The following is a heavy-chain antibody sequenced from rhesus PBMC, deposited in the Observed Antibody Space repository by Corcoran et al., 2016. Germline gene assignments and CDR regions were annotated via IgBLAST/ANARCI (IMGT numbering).Heavy chain of an antibody. CDR2: SSSASSNI. CDR3: TPGIQYEGDAFDF. CDR1: GFTFSYYY. V-gene: IGHV3S4*01. Sequence: EVQLVESGGGLVQPGGSLRLSCAASGFTFSYYYMSWVRHARGKGLEWVSSSSSASSNIDYAESVKGRFTISRDNAKNSLSLQMNSLKTEDTAVYYCTPGIQYEGDAFDFWGQGLRVTVSS. D-gene: IGHD4-23*01. J-gene: IGHJ3*01.